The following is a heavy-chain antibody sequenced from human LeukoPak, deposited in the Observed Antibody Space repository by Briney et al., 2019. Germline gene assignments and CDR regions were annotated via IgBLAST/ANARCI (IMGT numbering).Heavy chain of an antibody. CDR1: GGSISSSSYY. CDR2: IYYSGST. Sequence: SETLSLTCTVSGGSISSSSYYWGWIRQPPGKGLEWIGSIYYSGSTYYNSSLKSRVTISVDTSKNQFSLKLSSVTAADTAVYYCASQKLGYCSGGSCFDPWGQGTLVTVSS. D-gene: IGHD2-15*01. J-gene: IGHJ5*02. CDR3: ASQKLGYCSGGSCFDP. V-gene: IGHV4-39*01.